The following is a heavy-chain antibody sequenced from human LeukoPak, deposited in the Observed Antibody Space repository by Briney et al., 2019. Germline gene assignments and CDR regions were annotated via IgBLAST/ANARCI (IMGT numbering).Heavy chain of an antibody. V-gene: IGHV3-30*18. Sequence: PGGSLRLSCAASGFTFSRSAVHWVRQAPGKGLEWVAVISHDGSNTDYTDSVKGRFTISRDNSKNTLYLQMNSLRAEDTAVYYCAKEMKPWMHFDCWGQGTLVTVSS. CDR2: ISHDGSNT. J-gene: IGHJ4*02. D-gene: IGHD5-12*01. CDR3: AKEMKPWMHFDC. CDR1: GFTFSRSA.